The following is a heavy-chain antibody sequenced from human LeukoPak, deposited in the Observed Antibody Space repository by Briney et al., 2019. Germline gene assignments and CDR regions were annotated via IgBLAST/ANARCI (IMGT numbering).Heavy chain of an antibody. Sequence: SGTLSLTCAVSGGSISSGGYSWSWIRQPPGKGLEWIGYIYHSGSTYYNPSLKSRVTISVDRSKNQFSLKLSSVTAADTAVYYCARGSLTGALTFDYWGQGTLVTVSS. J-gene: IGHJ4*02. V-gene: IGHV4-30-2*01. CDR2: IYHSGST. D-gene: IGHD2-15*01. CDR1: GGSISSGGYS. CDR3: ARGSLTGALTFDY.